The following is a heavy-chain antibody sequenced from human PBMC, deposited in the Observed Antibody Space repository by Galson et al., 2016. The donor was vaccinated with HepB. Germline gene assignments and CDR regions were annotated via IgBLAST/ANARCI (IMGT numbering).Heavy chain of an antibody. V-gene: IGHV3-53*01. CDR1: GITVSDTY. CDR2: IYRDGRT. Sequence: SLRLSCAVSGITVSDTYMSWVRQAPGKGLEWVSVIYRDGRTYHGDSVKGRFSISRDISKNTLYLQMNSLRADDTAVYYCARGGGYDGYYFDFWGQGALVTVSP. J-gene: IGHJ4*02. D-gene: IGHD5-12*01. CDR3: ARGGGYDGYYFDF.